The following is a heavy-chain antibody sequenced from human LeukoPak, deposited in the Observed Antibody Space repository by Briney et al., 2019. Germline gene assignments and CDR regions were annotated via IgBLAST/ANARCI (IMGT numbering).Heavy chain of an antibody. CDR2: IHQHGSKE. D-gene: IGHD6-13*01. Sequence: GGSLRLSCAASGFILSPYSMHWVRQAPGKGLEWVANIHQHGSKENYLDSVKGRFTISRDNAKSSIYLQMNSLRGEDTAVYYCAKEAGSTWTHFDYWGQGTLVTVSS. J-gene: IGHJ4*02. V-gene: IGHV3-7*03. CDR3: AKEAGSTWTHFDY. CDR1: GFILSPYS.